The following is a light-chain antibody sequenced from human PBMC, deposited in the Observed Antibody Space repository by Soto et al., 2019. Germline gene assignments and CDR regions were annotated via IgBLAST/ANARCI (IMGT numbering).Light chain of an antibody. CDR2: RNN. V-gene: IGLV1-47*01. Sequence: QSVLTQPPSASGTPGLRVTISCSGSTSNIGSNYVYWYQQLPGTAPKLLIYRNNQRPSGVPDRFSGSKSGTSASLAISGLRSEDEADYYCAAWDDSLSGVVFGGGTKVTVL. J-gene: IGLJ2*01. CDR3: AAWDDSLSGVV. CDR1: TSNIGSNY.